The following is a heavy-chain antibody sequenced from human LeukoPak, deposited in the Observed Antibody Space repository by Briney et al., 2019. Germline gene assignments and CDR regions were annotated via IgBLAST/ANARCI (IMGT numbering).Heavy chain of an antibody. J-gene: IGHJ4*02. V-gene: IGHV3-48*02. CDR1: GFTFSSYS. D-gene: IGHD3-16*02. Sequence: PGGSLRLSCAASGFTFSSYSMNWVRQAPGKGLEWVSYISSSSSTIYYADSVKGRFTISRDNAKNSLYLQMNSLRDEDTAVYYCASPGELSLYLAKDYWGQGTLVTVSS. CDR2: ISSSSSTI. CDR3: ASPGELSLYLAKDY.